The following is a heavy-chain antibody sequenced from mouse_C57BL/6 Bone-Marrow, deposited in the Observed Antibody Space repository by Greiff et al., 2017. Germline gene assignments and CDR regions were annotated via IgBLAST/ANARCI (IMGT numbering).Heavy chain of an antibody. CDR1: GYAFSSSW. CDR3: ALPNWYFDV. D-gene: IGHD5-1*01. J-gene: IGHJ1*03. CDR2: IYPGDGDT. Sequence: QVHVKQSGPELVKPGASVKISCKASGYAFSSSWLNWVKQRPGKGLEWIGRIYPGDGDTTYNGKFKGKSTLTVDKSSSTAYMQLSSLTSEDSAVYYCALPNWYFDVWGTGTTVTVSS. V-gene: IGHV1-82*01.